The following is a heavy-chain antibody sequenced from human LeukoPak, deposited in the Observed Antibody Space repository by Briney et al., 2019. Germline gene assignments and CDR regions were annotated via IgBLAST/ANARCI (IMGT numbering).Heavy chain of an antibody. CDR3: ARQYGDDILTGYYKKHFDY. V-gene: IGHV3-48*03. J-gene: IGHJ4*02. CDR2: ISSSGSTI. CDR1: GFTFSSYE. Sequence: GGSLRLSCAASGFTFSSYEMNWVRQAPGKGLEWVSYISSSGSTIYYADSVKGRFTISRDNAKNSLYLQMNSLRAEDTAVYYCARQYGDDILTGYYKKHFDYWGQGTLVTVSS. D-gene: IGHD3-9*01.